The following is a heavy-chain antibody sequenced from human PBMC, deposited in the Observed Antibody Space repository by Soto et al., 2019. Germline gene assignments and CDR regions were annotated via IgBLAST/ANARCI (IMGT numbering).Heavy chain of an antibody. V-gene: IGHV1-46*01. Sequence: ASVKVSFKASGYTFTNSYMHWVRQAPGQGLERMGIFNPSGGSTGYAQKFQARVTMTRDTSTSTVYMELSSLTSEDTAVYYCARGRFCSGSCCPRCYYYGMDFWAQGNTVIGSS. CDR3: ARGRFCSGSCCPRCYYYGMDF. CDR2: FNPSGGST. J-gene: IGHJ6*02. D-gene: IGHD2-15*01. CDR1: GYTFTNSY.